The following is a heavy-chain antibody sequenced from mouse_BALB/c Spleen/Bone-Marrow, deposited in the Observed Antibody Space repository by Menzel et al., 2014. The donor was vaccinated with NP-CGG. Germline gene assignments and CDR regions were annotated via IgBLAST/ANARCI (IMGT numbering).Heavy chain of an antibody. J-gene: IGHJ3*01. Sequence: EVKVVESGGGLVQPGGSLKLSCAASGFTFTSYTMSWVRQTPEKRLEWVAHISNGGGSTYYPDTVKGRFTISRDNAKNTLYLQMSSLKSEDTAIYYCTREDYGAYWGQGTLVTVSA. CDR1: GFTFTSYT. CDR3: TREDYGAY. V-gene: IGHV5-12-2*01. D-gene: IGHD2-4*01. CDR2: ISNGGGST.